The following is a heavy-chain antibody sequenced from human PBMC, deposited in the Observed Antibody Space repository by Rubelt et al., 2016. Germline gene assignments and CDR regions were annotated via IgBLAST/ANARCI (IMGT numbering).Heavy chain of an antibody. CDR2: IKQDGSEK. CDR3: TPVTHFQH. V-gene: IGHV3-7*03. J-gene: IGHJ1*01. Sequence: EVHPVESGGGLVKPGGSLRLSCAASGFTFSMYNMNWVRQAPGKGLEWVANIKQDGSEKYYVDSVKGRFTISRDNAKNSLYLQMNSLKTEDTAVYFCTPVTHFQHRGQGTLVTVSS. D-gene: IGHD4-11*01. CDR1: GFTFSMYN.